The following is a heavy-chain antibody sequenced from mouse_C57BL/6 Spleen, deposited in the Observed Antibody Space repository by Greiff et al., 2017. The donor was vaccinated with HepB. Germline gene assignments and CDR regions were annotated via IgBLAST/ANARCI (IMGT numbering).Heavy chain of an antibody. Sequence: VQVVESGAELARPGASVKLSCKASGYTFTSYGISWVKQRTGQGLEWIGEIYPRSGNTYYNEKFKGKATLTADKSSSTAYMELRSLTSEDSAVYFCAREMVSSAVAFDYWGQGTTLTVSS. J-gene: IGHJ2*01. CDR1: GYTFTSYG. V-gene: IGHV1-81*01. CDR2: IYPRSGNT. CDR3: AREMVSSAVAFDY. D-gene: IGHD6-1*01.